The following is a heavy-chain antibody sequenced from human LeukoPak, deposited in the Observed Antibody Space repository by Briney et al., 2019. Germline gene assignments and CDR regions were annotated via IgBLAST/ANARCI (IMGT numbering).Heavy chain of an antibody. CDR2: ISFDGSNK. Sequence: PGGSLRLSCAASGFTFSSYAMHWVRQAPGKGLEWVAFISFDGSNKYYADSVKGRFAISRDNSKNTLYLQMNSLRAEDTAVYYCARDYAGLGAFDIWGQGTMDTVSS. D-gene: IGHD3-10*01. J-gene: IGHJ3*02. CDR1: GFTFSSYA. V-gene: IGHV3-30*09. CDR3: ARDYAGLGAFDI.